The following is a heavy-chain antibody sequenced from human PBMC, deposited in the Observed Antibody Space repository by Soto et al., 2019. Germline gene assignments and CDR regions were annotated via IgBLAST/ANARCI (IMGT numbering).Heavy chain of an antibody. D-gene: IGHD2-8*01. CDR3: ARAYTYCNNGVCYPGFHY. J-gene: IGHJ4*02. V-gene: IGHV4-31*03. CDR2: IYYSGST. Sequence: PSETLSLTCTVSGGSISSGGYYWSWIRQHPGKGLEWIGYIYYSGSTYYNPSLKSRVTISVDTSKNQFSLKLSSVTAADTAVYYCARAYTYCNNGVCYPGFHYWGQGAMVTVSS. CDR1: GGSISSGGYY.